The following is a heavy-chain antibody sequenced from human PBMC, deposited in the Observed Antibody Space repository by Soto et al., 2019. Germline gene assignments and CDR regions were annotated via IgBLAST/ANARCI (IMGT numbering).Heavy chain of an antibody. CDR3: ARGYGRGSYDFWSGYYFDWFDP. J-gene: IGHJ5*02. CDR2: INHSGST. V-gene: IGHV4-34*01. D-gene: IGHD3-3*01. CDR1: GGSFSGYY. Sequence: QVQLQQWGAGLLKPSETLSLTCAVYGGSFSGYYWSWIRQPPGKGLEWIGEINHSGSTNYNPSLKRRVTISVDTSKNQFSLKLSSVTAADTAVYYCARGYGRGSYDFWSGYYFDWFDPWGQGTLVTVSS.